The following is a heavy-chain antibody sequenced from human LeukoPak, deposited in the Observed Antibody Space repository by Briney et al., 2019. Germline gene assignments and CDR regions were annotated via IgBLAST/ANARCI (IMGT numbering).Heavy chain of an antibody. CDR2: IYYSGST. J-gene: IGHJ3*02. V-gene: IGHV4-59*01. Sequence: PSETLSLTCTVSGGSISSYYWSWIRQPPGKGLEWIGYIYYSGSTNYNPSLKSRVTISVDTSKNQFSLKLSSVTAADTAVYYCARENRWLVRGAFDIWGQGTMVTVSS. D-gene: IGHD6-19*01. CDR3: ARENRWLVRGAFDI. CDR1: GGSISSYY.